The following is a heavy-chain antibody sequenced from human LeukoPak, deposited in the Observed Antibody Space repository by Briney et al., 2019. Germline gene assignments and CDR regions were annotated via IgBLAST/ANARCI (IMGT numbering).Heavy chain of an antibody. J-gene: IGHJ4*02. CDR1: GFTFSSYE. D-gene: IGHD6-19*01. Sequence: PGGSLRLSCAASGFTFSSYEMNWVRQAPGKGLEWVSYISSSGSTIYYADSVKGRFTISRDNAKNSLYLQMNSLRAEDTAVYYSARIAVAGTFLSWGQGTLVTVSS. CDR3: ARIAVAGTFLS. CDR2: ISSSGSTI. V-gene: IGHV3-48*03.